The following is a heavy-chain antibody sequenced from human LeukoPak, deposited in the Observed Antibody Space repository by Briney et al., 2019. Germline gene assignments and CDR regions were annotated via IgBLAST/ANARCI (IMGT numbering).Heavy chain of an antibody. D-gene: IGHD3-16*02. CDR3: GYTNNFYH. V-gene: IGHV3-7*01. CDR1: GLSFSGQW. J-gene: IGHJ4*02. CDR2: IKHDGGEK. Sequence: PGGSLRLSCVASGLSFSGQWLNWVRQAPGQGLEWVAKIKHDGGEKYYVDSVKGRFTISRDDGQNSLSLHMNSVRAEDTAVYYCGYTNNFYHWGQGALVVVSA.